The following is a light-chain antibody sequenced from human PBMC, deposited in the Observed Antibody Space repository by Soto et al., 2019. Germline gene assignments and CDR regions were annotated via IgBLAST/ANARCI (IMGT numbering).Light chain of an antibody. J-gene: IGKJ1*01. CDR2: KST. CDR3: RQYNSYSRT. V-gene: IGKV1-5*03. CDR1: QDISLW. Sequence: DIQMTPSPSTLSASVGDTVTITYRASQDISLWLAWYQQKPGSAPKLLMFKSTHLVTGDPSILSGSGSVTDFTFTITSLQPDDFATYYCRQYNSYSRTFGPVTQVDI.